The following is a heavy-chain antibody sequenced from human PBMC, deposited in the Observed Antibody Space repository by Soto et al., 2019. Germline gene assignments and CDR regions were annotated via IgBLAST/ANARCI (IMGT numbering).Heavy chain of an antibody. CDR1: GGSFSGYY. D-gene: IGHD3-10*01. J-gene: IGHJ6*02. Sequence: SETLSLTCAVQGGSFSGYYWSWIRQPPGKGLEWIGEINHSGNTKYNPSLKSRVTISVDTPKIQVSLSLSSVTAADTAVYYCARGRTRTVRAAPRYYYYGMDVWGHGTTVTVSS. CDR3: ARGRTRTVRAAPRYYYYGMDV. CDR2: INHSGNT. V-gene: IGHV4-34*01.